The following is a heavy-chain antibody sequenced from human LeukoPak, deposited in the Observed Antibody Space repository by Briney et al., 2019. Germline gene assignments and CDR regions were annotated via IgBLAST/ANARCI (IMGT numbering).Heavy chain of an antibody. CDR2: IYSDGRT. Sequence: GGSLRLPCAASGFTVSNKYVTWVRQAPGKGLEWVSLIYSDGRTYYTDSVKGRCTISRDNSKNTLYLQMNSLRVEDTAVYYCARGLFLSGYLDAFDIWGQGTVVTVSS. CDR3: ARGLFLSGYLDAFDI. J-gene: IGHJ3*02. D-gene: IGHD3-22*01. V-gene: IGHV3-53*01. CDR1: GFTVSNKY.